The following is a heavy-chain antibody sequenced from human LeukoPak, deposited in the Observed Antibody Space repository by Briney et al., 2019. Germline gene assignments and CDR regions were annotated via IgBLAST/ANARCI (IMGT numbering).Heavy chain of an antibody. V-gene: IGHV3-20*04. CDR3: ARDRDITMVRGVEGY. D-gene: IGHD3-10*01. J-gene: IGHJ4*02. Sequence: GGSLRLSCAASGFTFDDYGMGWVRQAPGKGLEWVPGINWNGGSTGYADSVKGRFTISRDNAKNSLYLQMNSLRAEDTALYYCARDRDITMVRGVEGYWGQGTLVTVSS. CDR2: INWNGGST. CDR1: GFTFDDYG.